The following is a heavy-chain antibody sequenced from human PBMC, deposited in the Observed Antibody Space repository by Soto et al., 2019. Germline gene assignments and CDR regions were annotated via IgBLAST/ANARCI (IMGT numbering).Heavy chain of an antibody. CDR1: GGSISSYY. CDR2: IYYSGST. D-gene: IGHD3-3*01. V-gene: IGHV4-59*01. CDR3: ARARITIFGFDP. Sequence: SETLSLTCTVSGGSISSYYWSWIRQPPGKGLEWIGYIYYSGSTNYNPSLKSRVTISVDTSKNQFSLKLSSVTAADTAVYYCARARITIFGFDPWGQGTLVIVS. J-gene: IGHJ5*02.